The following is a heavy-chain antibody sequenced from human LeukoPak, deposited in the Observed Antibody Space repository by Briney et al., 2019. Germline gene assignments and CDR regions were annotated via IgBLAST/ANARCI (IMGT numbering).Heavy chain of an antibody. CDR1: GFTFNNYA. J-gene: IGHJ4*02. V-gene: IGHV3-23*01. Sequence: PGGSLRLSCAASGFTFNNYAMTWVRQAPGKGLEWVSGISGNGGSTYYADSVKGRFTISRDNSKNTLYLQMNSLRAEDTAVYYCAKDPTYGSGSYSFDYWGQGTLVTVSS. CDR2: ISGNGGST. D-gene: IGHD3-10*01. CDR3: AKDPTYGSGSYSFDY.